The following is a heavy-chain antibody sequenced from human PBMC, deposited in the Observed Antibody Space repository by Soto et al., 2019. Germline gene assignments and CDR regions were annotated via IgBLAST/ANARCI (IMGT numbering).Heavy chain of an antibody. V-gene: IGHV3-21*03. CDR3: AMDFDSSGNSGSVVVFDI. D-gene: IGHD3-22*01. J-gene: IGHJ3*02. CDR1: RFTFSSYT. CDR2: ISSSTTYI. Sequence: EVQLVKSGGGLVKPGGSLRLSCSASRFTFSSYTMNWVRQAPGKGLEWVSSISSSTTYIYYAGSVKGQFTISKNNANNAIYLQVNTLRAEYTAVYYCAMDFDSSGNSGSVVVFDIWGQGTTVSVSS.